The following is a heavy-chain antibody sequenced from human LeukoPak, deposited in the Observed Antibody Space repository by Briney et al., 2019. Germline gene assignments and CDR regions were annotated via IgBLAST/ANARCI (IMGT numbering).Heavy chain of an antibody. CDR1: GYRFISYW. Sequence: GESLKISCKGSGYRFISYWIGWVRQMPGKGLEWMGIIYPGDSDTRYSPSFQGQVTISADKSISTAYLQWSSLKASDTAMYYCARHSCGGDCYSDWFDPWGQGTLVTVSS. V-gene: IGHV5-51*01. D-gene: IGHD2-21*02. CDR3: ARHSCGGDCYSDWFDP. J-gene: IGHJ5*02. CDR2: IYPGDSDT.